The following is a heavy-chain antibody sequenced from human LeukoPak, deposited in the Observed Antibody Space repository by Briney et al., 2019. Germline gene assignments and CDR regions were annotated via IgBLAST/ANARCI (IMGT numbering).Heavy chain of an antibody. Sequence: GGSLRLSCAASGFTFSSYGMSWVRQAPGKGLEWVSAISGSGGSTYYADPVKGRFTISRDNSKNTLYLQMNSLRAEDTAVYYCAKDSYYDSSGLDAFDIWGQGTMVTVSS. J-gene: IGHJ3*02. V-gene: IGHV3-23*01. CDR1: GFTFSSYG. CDR3: AKDSYYDSSGLDAFDI. CDR2: ISGSGGST. D-gene: IGHD3-22*01.